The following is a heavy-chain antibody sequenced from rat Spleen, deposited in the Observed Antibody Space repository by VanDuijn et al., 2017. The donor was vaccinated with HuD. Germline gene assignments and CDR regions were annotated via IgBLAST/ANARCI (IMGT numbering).Heavy chain of an antibody. CDR2: ISYDGGST. J-gene: IGHJ2*01. CDR1: GFTFSDYY. Sequence: EVQLVESGGGLVRPGRSLTLSCAASGFTFSDYYMAWVRQAPTKGLEWVASISYDGGSTYYRDSVKGRFTISRHNERSSLYLQMDSLRSEDTATYYCARLNSGYFDYWGQGVMVTVSS. V-gene: IGHV5-20*01. CDR3: ARLNSGYFDY. D-gene: IGHD4-3*01.